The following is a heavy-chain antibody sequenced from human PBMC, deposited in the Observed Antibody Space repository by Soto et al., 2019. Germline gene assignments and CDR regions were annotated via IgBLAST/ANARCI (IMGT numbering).Heavy chain of an antibody. D-gene: IGHD3-16*01. CDR1: GFTLSDSY. CDR2: ISNSGRTI. Sequence: QVHLVESGGALVKPGGSLRLSCAASGFTLSDSYMSWIRQAPGKGLEWLSYISNSGRTINYADSVKGRFTISRDNAKNLLYLQLNSPRGEDTAVYYCARDWGAWFDPWGQGTLVTVSS. J-gene: IGHJ5*02. V-gene: IGHV3-11*01. CDR3: ARDWGAWFDP.